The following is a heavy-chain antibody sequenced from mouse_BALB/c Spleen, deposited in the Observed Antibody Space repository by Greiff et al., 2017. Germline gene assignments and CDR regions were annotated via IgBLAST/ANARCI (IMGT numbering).Heavy chain of an antibody. J-gene: IGHJ4*01. CDR3: ARSGYGNPMDY. Sequence: QVQLQQSGAELAKPGASVKMSCKASGYTFTSYWMHWVKQRPGQGLEWIGYINPSTGYTEYNQKFKDKATLTADKSSSTAYMQLSSLTSEDSAVYYCARSGYGNPMDYWGQGTSVTVSS. CDR2: INPSTGYT. CDR1: GYTFTSYW. D-gene: IGHD2-1*01. V-gene: IGHV1-7*01.